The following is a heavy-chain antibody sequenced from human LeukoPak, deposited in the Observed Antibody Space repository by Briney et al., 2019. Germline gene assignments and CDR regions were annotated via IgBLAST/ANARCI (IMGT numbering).Heavy chain of an antibody. CDR3: ARSVTPGYSSSWSYYYYYYMDV. V-gene: IGHV7-4-1*02. J-gene: IGHJ6*03. Sequence: GASVKVSCKASGYTFTSYAMNWVRQAPGQGLEWMGWINTNTGNPTYAQGFTGRFVFSLDTSVSTAYLQISSLKAEDTAVYYCARSVTPGYSSSWSYYYYYYMDVWGKGTTVTVSS. CDR1: GYTFTSYA. D-gene: IGHD6-13*01. CDR2: INTNTGNP.